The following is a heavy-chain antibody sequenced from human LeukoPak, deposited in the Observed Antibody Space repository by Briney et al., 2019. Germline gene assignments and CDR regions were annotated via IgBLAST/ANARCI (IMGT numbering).Heavy chain of an antibody. CDR3: ASNWNDLVYDY. D-gene: IGHD1-20*01. Sequence: SETLSLTCTVSGGSFSSYYWSWLRQPAGKGLEWMGHIYNSGTTNYNPSLKSRVTMSIDTSKNQFSLKLSSVTAADTAVYYCASNWNDLVYDYWGQGTLVTVSS. J-gene: IGHJ4*02. V-gene: IGHV4-4*07. CDR2: IYNSGTT. CDR1: GGSFSSYY.